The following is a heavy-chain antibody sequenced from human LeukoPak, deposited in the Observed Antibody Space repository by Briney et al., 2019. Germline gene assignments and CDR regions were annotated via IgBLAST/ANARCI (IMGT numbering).Heavy chain of an antibody. V-gene: IGHV4-61*02. CDR3: ASLQSNSYYYYYMDV. Sequence: SETLSLTCTVSGGFISSGSYYWSWIRQPAGKGLEWIGRIYTSGSTNYNPSLKSRVTISVDTSNNQFSLKLSSVTAADTAGYYCASLQSNSYYYYYMDVWGKGTTVTVSS. D-gene: IGHD4-11*01. J-gene: IGHJ6*03. CDR1: GGFISSGSYY. CDR2: IYTSGST.